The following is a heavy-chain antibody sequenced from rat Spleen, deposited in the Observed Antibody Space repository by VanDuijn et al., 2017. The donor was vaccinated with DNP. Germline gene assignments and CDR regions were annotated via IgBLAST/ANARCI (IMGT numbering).Heavy chain of an antibody. D-gene: IGHD1-2*01. V-gene: IGHV5-25*01. CDR1: GFTFSNSY. CDR3: ASSYSSYIFDY. J-gene: IGHJ2*01. CDR2: INTGGGNT. Sequence: EVQLVESGGGSVQPGGSMQLSCAASGFTFSNSYMAWVRQAPTEGLEWVASINTGGGNTYYRDSVKGRFTISRDNAKSTHYLQMDSLRSEDTATYYCASSYSSYIFDYWGQGVMVTVSS.